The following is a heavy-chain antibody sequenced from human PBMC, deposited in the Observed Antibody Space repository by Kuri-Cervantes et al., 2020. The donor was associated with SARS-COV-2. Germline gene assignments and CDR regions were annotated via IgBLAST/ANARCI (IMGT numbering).Heavy chain of an antibody. CDR3: ASDPRSGYSSGN. CDR2: IYHSGST. CDR1: GFTFSDHY. J-gene: IGHJ4*02. D-gene: IGHD5-18*01. V-gene: IGHV4-34*01. Sequence: ESLKISCAASGFTFSDHYMSWIRQASGKGLEWIGEIYHSGSTNYNPSLKSRVTISVDTSKNQFSLKLSSVTAADTAVYYCASDPRSGYSSGNWGQGTLVTVSS.